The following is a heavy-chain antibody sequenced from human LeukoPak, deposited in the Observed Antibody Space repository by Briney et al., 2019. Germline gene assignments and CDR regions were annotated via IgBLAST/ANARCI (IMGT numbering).Heavy chain of an antibody. D-gene: IGHD2-15*01. J-gene: IGHJ6*03. Sequence: ASVTVSCKASGYTFTSYGINWVRQATGQGLEWMGWMNPNSGNTGYAQKFQGRVTMTRYTSISTDYMELSSLRSEDTAVYYCARGGGGSFYYYYYMDVWGKGTAVTVSS. V-gene: IGHV1-8*01. CDR3: ARGGGGSFYYYYYMDV. CDR1: GYTFTSYG. CDR2: MNPNSGNT.